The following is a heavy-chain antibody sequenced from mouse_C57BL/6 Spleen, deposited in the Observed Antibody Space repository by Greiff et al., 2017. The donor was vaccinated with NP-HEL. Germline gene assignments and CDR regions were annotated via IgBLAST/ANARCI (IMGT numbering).Heavy chain of an antibody. D-gene: IGHD2-3*01. CDR2: IAPANGNT. Sequence: DVQLQESVAELVRPGASVKLSCTASGFNIKNTYMHWVKQRPEQGLEWIGRIAPANGNTKYAPKFQGKATITADTSSNTAYLQLSSLPSEDTAIYYCARSGIYDGYSPFAYWGQGTLVTVSA. CDR3: ARSGIYDGYSPFAY. CDR1: GFNIKNTY. J-gene: IGHJ3*01. V-gene: IGHV14-3*01.